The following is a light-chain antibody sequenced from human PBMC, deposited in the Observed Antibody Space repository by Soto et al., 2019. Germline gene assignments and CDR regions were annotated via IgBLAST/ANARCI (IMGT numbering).Light chain of an antibody. CDR1: SSDVGGYNY. CDR2: EVS. V-gene: IGLV2-8*01. J-gene: IGLJ1*01. Sequence: QSALTQPPSASGSPGQSVTISCTGTSSDVGGYNYVSWYQQHPGKAPKLMIYEVSRRPSGVPGRFSGSKSGNTASLTVSGLQAEDEADYYCSSYAGSHNYVFGTGTQVTV. CDR3: SSYAGSHNYV.